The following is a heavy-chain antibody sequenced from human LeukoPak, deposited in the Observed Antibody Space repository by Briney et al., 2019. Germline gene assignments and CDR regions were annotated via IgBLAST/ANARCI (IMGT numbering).Heavy chain of an antibody. J-gene: IGHJ4*02. D-gene: IGHD3-9*01. CDR1: GGSISSSSYY. Sequence: SETLSLTCTVSGGSISSSSYYWGWIRQPPGKGLEWIGSIYYSGSTYYNPSLKSRVTISVDTSKNQFSLKLSSVTAADTAVYYCARHGDYDILTGRIDYWGQGTLVTVSS. V-gene: IGHV4-39*01. CDR2: IYYSGST. CDR3: ARHGDYDILTGRIDY.